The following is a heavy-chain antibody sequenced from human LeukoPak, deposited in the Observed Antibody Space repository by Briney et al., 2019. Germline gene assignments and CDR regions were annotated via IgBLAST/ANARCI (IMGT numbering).Heavy chain of an antibody. J-gene: IGHJ4*02. D-gene: IGHD6-19*01. CDR3: ARGGSSGWYDDY. Sequence: SVKVSCKASGGTFSSYAISWVRQAPGQGLEWMGGIIPIFGTANYAQKFQGRVTITADESTSTAYMELSSLRSEDTAVYYCARGGSSGWYDDYWGQGTLVTVSS. CDR2: IIPIFGTA. V-gene: IGHV1-69*13. CDR1: GGTFSSYA.